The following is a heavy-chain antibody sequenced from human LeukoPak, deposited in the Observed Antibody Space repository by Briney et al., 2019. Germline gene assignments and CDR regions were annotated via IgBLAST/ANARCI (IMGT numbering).Heavy chain of an antibody. V-gene: IGHV4-39*01. J-gene: IGHJ6*02. CDR1: GGSISSSSYY. D-gene: IGHD3-22*01. Sequence: SETLSLTCTVSGGSISSSSYYWRWIRQPPGKGLEWIGTISYSGNTYYNPSLKSRVTISVDTSKNQFSLKLSSVTAADTAVYYCAAWSGATTMILADYYYYGMDVWGQGTTVTVSS. CDR2: ISYSGNT. CDR3: AAWSGATTMILADYYYYGMDV.